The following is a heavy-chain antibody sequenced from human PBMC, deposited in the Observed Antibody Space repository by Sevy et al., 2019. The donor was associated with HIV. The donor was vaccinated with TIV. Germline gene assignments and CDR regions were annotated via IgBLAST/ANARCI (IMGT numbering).Heavy chain of an antibody. Sequence: ASVKVSCKASGGTFTTSGISWVRQVPGQGLEWMGGIILILGTTNYAQRFQYRVTITADESTKTAYMELSSLRSEDTAVYYCARGGGNGWYYFDYWGQATSVTVSS. J-gene: IGHJ4*02. CDR2: IILILGTT. CDR1: GGTFTTSG. V-gene: IGHV1-69*13. CDR3: ARGGGNGWYYFDY. D-gene: IGHD6-19*01.